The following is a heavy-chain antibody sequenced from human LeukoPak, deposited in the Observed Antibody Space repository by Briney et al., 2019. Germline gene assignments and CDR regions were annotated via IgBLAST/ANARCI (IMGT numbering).Heavy chain of an antibody. Sequence: PSETLSLTCTVSGGSISSGDYYWSWIRQPPGKGLEWIGYIYYSGSTYYNPSLKNRVTISVDTSKNQFSLKLSSVTAADTAVYYCARVGWLVSEGPHWGQGTLVTVSS. CDR1: GGSISSGDYY. V-gene: IGHV4-30-4*08. D-gene: IGHD6-19*01. J-gene: IGHJ4*02. CDR3: ARVGWLVSEGPH. CDR2: IYYSGST.